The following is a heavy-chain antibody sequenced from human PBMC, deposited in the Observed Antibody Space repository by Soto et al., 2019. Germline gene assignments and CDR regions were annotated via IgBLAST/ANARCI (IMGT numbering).Heavy chain of an antibody. V-gene: IGHV1-69*06. CDR2: IIPIFGTA. CDR3: PPSPPTPPSFAY. J-gene: IGHJ4*02. Sequence: QVQLVQSGAEVKKPGSSVKVSCKASGGTFSSYAISWVRQAPGQGLEWMGGIIPIFGTANYAQKFQGRVTIPANKPTNTANMELSSLRSEDRAVYYCPPSPPTPPSFAYGAQGPL. CDR1: GGTFSSYA.